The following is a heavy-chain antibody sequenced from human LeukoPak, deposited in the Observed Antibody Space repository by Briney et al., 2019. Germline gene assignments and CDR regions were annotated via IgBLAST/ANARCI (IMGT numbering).Heavy chain of an antibody. CDR1: GFTFSSYA. CDR2: ISRSGDRT. V-gene: IGHV3-23*01. J-gene: IGHJ3*02. D-gene: IGHD3-22*01. CDR3: AKDNIYYDSPHGFDM. Sequence: GSLRLSCAASGFTFSSYAMSWVRQTPGKGLEWVSGISRSGDRTYYADSVKGRFTISRDNSKNTLNLQMTSLRGEDTAVYYCAKDNIYYDSPHGFDMWGQGTMVTVSS.